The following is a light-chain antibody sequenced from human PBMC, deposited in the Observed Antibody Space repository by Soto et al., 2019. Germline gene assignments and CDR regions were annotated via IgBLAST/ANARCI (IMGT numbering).Light chain of an antibody. CDR1: QSISRY. Sequence: DIQMTQSPSTLSASVGDRVTIACRASQSISRYLAWYQQQPGKAPKLLIYKASSLESGDPSRFSGSGSGTEFTLTISSLQPDDFATYYCQHYSGYPLTFGGGTQVEIK. V-gene: IGKV1-5*03. CDR2: KAS. CDR3: QHYSGYPLT. J-gene: IGKJ4*01.